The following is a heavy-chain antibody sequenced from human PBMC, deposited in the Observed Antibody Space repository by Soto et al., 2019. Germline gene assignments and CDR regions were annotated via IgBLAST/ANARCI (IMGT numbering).Heavy chain of an antibody. Sequence: QVQVVQSGAEVRKIGASVKVSCKASGYIFTSYGLSWVRQAPGQGLEWMGWISGYNGHAIYAEKMQGRVTMTTDTSTRTADMELRSLRSDDTAVYYCARVPHNFNWVPYGLDVWGHRTTVTVSS. V-gene: IGHV1-18*04. J-gene: IGHJ6*02. CDR1: GYIFTSYG. CDR3: ARVPHNFNWVPYGLDV. CDR2: ISGYNGHA. D-gene: IGHD3-9*01.